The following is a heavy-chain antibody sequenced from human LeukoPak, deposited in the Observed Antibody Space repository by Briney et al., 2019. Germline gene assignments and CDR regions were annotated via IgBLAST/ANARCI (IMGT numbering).Heavy chain of an antibody. CDR3: ARGAIELELPLDP. CDR2: INPNSGGT. D-gene: IGHD1-7*01. Sequence: ASVKVSCKASGYTFTGYYMHWVRQAPGQGLEWMGWINPNSGGTNYAQKFQGRVTMTRGTSISTAYMELSRLRSDDTAVYYCARGAIELELPLDPWGQGTLVTVSS. CDR1: GYTFTGYY. J-gene: IGHJ5*02. V-gene: IGHV1-2*02.